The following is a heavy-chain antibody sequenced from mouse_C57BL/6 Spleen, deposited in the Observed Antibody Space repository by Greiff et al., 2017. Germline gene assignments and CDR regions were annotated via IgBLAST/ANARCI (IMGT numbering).Heavy chain of an antibody. Sequence: QVQLQQPGAELVKPGASVTLSCKASGYTFTSYWMRWVKQRPGQGLQWIGMINPNSGSTNYNEKFKSKATLTVDKSSSTAYMQLSSLTSEDSAVYYGARNWYVPFDYWGQGTTVTVSS. J-gene: IGHJ2*01. D-gene: IGHD2-14*01. V-gene: IGHV1-64*01. CDR1: GYTFTSYW. CDR3: ARNWYVPFDY. CDR2: INPNSGST.